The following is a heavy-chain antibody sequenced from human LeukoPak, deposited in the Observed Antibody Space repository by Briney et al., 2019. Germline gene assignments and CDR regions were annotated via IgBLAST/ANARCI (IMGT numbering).Heavy chain of an antibody. CDR3: RDPFDY. CDR1: GFTFSSYG. D-gene: IGHD2/OR15-2a*01. V-gene: IGHV3-30*02. Sequence: GGSLRLSCAASGFTFSSYGMHWVRQAPGKGLEWVAFIRYDGSDKFYADSVKGRFTISRDNSKNTLYLQMNSLRVEDTAVYYCRDPFDYWGQGTLVTVSS. CDR2: IRYDGSDK. J-gene: IGHJ4*02.